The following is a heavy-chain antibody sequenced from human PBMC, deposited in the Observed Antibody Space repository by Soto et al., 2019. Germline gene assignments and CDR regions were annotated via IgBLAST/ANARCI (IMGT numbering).Heavy chain of an antibody. D-gene: IGHD4-17*01. CDR1: GFTFSSYS. Sequence: EVQLVESGGGLVQPGGSLRLSCAASGFTFSSYSMNWVRQAPGKGLEWVSYISSSSSTIYYADSVKGLFTISRDNAKNSLYLQMNRLIAEDTAVYYCARMTMTTVTSRHFQHWGQGTLVTVSS. V-gene: IGHV3-48*01. CDR2: ISSSSSTI. CDR3: ARMTMTTVTSRHFQH. J-gene: IGHJ1*01.